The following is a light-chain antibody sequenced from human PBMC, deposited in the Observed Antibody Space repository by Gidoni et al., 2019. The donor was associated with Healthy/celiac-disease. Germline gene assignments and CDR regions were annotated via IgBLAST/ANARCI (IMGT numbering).Light chain of an antibody. V-gene: IGKV3-15*01. Sequence: EIVMTQSPATLSVSPGERATLSCRASPGVSSNLAWYQQKPGQAPTLLNYGASTRATGIPARFSGSGSGTECTPTISILQAEDFAVYYCQQYNNWPVFGQGTKVEIK. J-gene: IGKJ1*01. CDR1: PGVSSN. CDR3: QQYNNWPV. CDR2: GAS.